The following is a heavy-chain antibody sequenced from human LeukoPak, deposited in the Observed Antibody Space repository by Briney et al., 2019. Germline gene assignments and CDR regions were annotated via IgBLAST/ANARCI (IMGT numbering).Heavy chain of an antibody. D-gene: IGHD4-17*01. CDR2: ISGSGGST. V-gene: IGHV3-23*01. Sequence: GGSLRLSCAASGFTFSSYAMSWVRQAPGKGLEWVSAISGSGGSTYYADSVKGRFTISRDNSKNTLYLQMNSLRAEDTAVYYCANPFHDYGDYDLGEDAFDIWGQGTMVTVSS. CDR3: ANPFHDYGDYDLGEDAFDI. J-gene: IGHJ3*02. CDR1: GFTFSSYA.